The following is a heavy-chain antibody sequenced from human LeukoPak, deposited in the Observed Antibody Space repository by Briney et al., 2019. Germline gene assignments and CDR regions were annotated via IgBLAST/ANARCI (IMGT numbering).Heavy chain of an antibody. CDR2: IKQDGSEK. J-gene: IGHJ4*02. Sequence: GGSLRLSCAASGFTFSSYWMSWVRQAPGKGLEWVANIKQDGSEKYYVDSVKGRFTISRDNAKNSLYLQMSSLRAEDTAVYYCARVPISVVAAITPYYFDYWGQGTLVTVSS. CDR3: ARVPISVVAAITPYYFDY. CDR1: GFTFSSYW. D-gene: IGHD2-15*01. V-gene: IGHV3-7*01.